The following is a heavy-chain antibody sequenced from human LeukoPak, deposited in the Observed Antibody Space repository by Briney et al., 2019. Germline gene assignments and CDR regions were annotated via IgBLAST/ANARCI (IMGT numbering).Heavy chain of an antibody. V-gene: IGHV3-21*01. CDR2: INQISSHI. Sequence: AGSLSSCCTSADFTFGDYMMNWVRPAPGEGLGRVSFINQISSHIYYAESVRGRFSISRDNAKNSVYLQMNSLRAEDTAIYYCARDATQYLRYGYFDYWGPGILVTVSS. D-gene: IGHD3-9*01. J-gene: IGHJ4*02. CDR3: ARDATQYLRYGYFDY. CDR1: DFTFGDYM.